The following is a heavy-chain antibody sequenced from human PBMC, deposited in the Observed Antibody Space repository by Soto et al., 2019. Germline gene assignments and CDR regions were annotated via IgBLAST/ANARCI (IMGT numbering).Heavy chain of an antibody. V-gene: IGHV3-23*01. CDR2: IGGGGDDT. D-gene: IGHD1-26*01. CDR3: ANDRMNPKSAWASYDM. J-gene: IGHJ3*02. CDR1: GFTFSNYS. Sequence: GGSLRLSCAASGFTFSNYSMSWVRQAPGKGLEWVSGIGGGGDDTYYADSVKGRFIISRENSEITLSLQMNGLRAEDTAVYYCANDRMNPKSAWASYDMWGPGTMVIVSS.